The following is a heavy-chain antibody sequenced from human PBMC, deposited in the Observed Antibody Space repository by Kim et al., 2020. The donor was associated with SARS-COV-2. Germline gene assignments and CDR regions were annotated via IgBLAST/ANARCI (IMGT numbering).Heavy chain of an antibody. CDR3: AKVGGIAAAGLDY. V-gene: IGHV3-30*18. D-gene: IGHD6-13*01. CDR2: ISYDGSNK. J-gene: IGHJ4*02. CDR1: GFTFSSYG. Sequence: GGSLRLSCAASGFTFSSYGMHWVRQAPGKGLEWVALISYDGSNKYYADSVKGRFTISRDNSKNTLYLQMNSLRAEDTAVYYCAKVGGIAAAGLDYWGQGTLVTVSS.